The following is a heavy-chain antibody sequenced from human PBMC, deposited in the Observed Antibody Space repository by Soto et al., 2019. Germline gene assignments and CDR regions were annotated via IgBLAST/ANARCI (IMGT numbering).Heavy chain of an antibody. CDR1: GYTYTRYD. CDR2: INAGNGNT. V-gene: IGHV1-3*01. D-gene: IGHD3-10*02. Sequence: ASVKVSCKASGYTYTRYDMHWVRQAPGQRLEWMGWINAGNGNTKYSQKFQGRVTIIRDTSASTAYMELSSLRSEDTAVYYCARVPGLFWATDYWGQGTLVTVSS. CDR3: ARVPGLFWATDY. J-gene: IGHJ4*02.